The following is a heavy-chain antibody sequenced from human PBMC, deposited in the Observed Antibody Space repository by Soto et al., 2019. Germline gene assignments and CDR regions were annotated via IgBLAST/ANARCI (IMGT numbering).Heavy chain of an antibody. V-gene: IGHV3-74*01. Sequence: EVHLVESGGGLVQPGGSLRLSCAASGFTFSTYWVHWVRQAPGKGLVWVSRINADGTTTTYADSVKGRFTISRDNAKNTLYLKMNSLRAEDTAVYFCATVATHSYNWVDPWGQGTLVTISS. CDR3: ATVATHSYNWVDP. CDR1: GFTFSTYW. J-gene: IGHJ5*02. CDR2: INADGTTT. D-gene: IGHD3-3*02.